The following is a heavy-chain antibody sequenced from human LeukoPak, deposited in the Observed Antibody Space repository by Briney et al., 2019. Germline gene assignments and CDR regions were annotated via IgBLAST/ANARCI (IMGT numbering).Heavy chain of an antibody. D-gene: IGHD5-12*01. CDR3: ARSDSGYDVAYYFDY. J-gene: IGHJ4*02. CDR2: IYHSGST. V-gene: IGHV4-30-2*02. CDR1: GGSISSGGYY. Sequence: SETLSLTCTVSGGSISSGGYYWSWIRQPPGKGLEWIGYIYHSGSTYYNPSLKSRVTISVDRSKNQFSLKLSSVTAADTAVYYCARSDSGYDVAYYFDYWGQGTLVTVSS.